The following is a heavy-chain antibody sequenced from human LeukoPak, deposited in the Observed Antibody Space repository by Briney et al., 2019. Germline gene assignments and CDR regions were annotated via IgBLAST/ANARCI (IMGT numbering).Heavy chain of an antibody. CDR1: GGSISSYY. Sequence: SETLSLTCTVSGGSISSYYWSWIRQPPGKGLEWIGYIYYSGSTNYNPSLKSRVTISVDTSKNQFSLKLSSVTAADTAVYYCARDPLEVVPAARGAFDIWGQGTMVTVSS. J-gene: IGHJ3*02. D-gene: IGHD2-2*01. CDR3: ARDPLEVVPAARGAFDI. V-gene: IGHV4-59*01. CDR2: IYYSGST.